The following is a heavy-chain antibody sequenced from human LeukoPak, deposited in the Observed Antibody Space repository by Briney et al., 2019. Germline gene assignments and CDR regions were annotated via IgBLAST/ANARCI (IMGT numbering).Heavy chain of an antibody. Sequence: GASLRLSCAAAGFTFSSYAMSWVRQAPGKGLEWVSRIIATGGSTYHADSVKGRFAISRDNSKNTLYLQLNSLRVEDTAVYYCAKGKTSGWDQDAFDIWGQGTMVTVSS. D-gene: IGHD6-19*01. CDR2: IIATGGST. V-gene: IGHV3-23*01. J-gene: IGHJ3*02. CDR3: AKGKTSGWDQDAFDI. CDR1: GFTFSSYA.